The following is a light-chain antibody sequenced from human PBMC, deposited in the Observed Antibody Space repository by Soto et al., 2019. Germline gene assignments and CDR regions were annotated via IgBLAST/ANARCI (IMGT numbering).Light chain of an antibody. CDR1: QSLLHSNGYNY. CDR3: MQALQTPYT. J-gene: IGKJ2*01. V-gene: IGKV2-28*01. Sequence: EIVMTQSPLSLPVTPGESASITCRASQSLLHSNGYNYLDWYLQKPGQSPQLLMYLGSNRASGVPDRVSGSGSGTSFTLKTSRVEVEDVGVYYYMQALQTPYTFGQGTKLEIK. CDR2: LGS.